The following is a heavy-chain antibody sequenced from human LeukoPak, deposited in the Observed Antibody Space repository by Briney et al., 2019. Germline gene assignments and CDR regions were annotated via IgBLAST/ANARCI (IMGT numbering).Heavy chain of an antibody. CDR1: GFTFSSYS. D-gene: IGHD3-10*01. Sequence: GGSLRLSCAASGFTFSSYSMNWVRQAPGKGLEWVSSITSSGTYIYYADSLKGRFTISRDNAKNSLYLQMNSLRAEDTAMYYCAAGEGGFDYWGQGTLVTVSS. CDR3: AAGEGGFDY. J-gene: IGHJ4*02. V-gene: IGHV3-21*01. CDR2: ITSSGTYI.